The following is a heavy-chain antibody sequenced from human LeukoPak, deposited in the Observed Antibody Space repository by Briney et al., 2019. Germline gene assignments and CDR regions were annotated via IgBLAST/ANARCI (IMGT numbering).Heavy chain of an antibody. CDR2: INPSGGSR. V-gene: IGHV1-46*01. CDR3: ARADYYDSNGYYYGYFDY. CDR1: GYSFTGYY. D-gene: IGHD3-22*01. Sequence: ASVRVSCKASGYSFTGYYIHWVRQAPGQGLEWMGIINPSGGSRNYAQKFQGRVTMTRDTSTSTVYMELSSLRSQDTAVYYYARADYYDSNGYYYGYFDYWGQGTLVTVSS. J-gene: IGHJ4*02.